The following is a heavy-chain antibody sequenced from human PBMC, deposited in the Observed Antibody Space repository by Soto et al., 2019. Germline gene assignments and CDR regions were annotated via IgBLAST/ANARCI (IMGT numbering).Heavy chain of an antibody. D-gene: IGHD3-10*01. J-gene: IGHJ5*02. Sequence: GASVKVSCKASGGTFSGYAISWVRQAPGQGLEWMGGIIPIFGTANYAQKFQGRVTITADESTSTAYMELSSLRSEDTAVYYCARDQGYYYGSGSYYPWGQGTLVTVSS. CDR1: GGTFSGYA. CDR2: IIPIFGTA. V-gene: IGHV1-69*13. CDR3: ARDQGYYYGSGSYYP.